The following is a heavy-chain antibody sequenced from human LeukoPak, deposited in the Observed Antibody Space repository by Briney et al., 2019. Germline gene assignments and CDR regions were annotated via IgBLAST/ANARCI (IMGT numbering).Heavy chain of an antibody. CDR3: VRGSAAAKNAFDV. J-gene: IGHJ3*01. CDR1: GFTFDDYG. Sequence: GGSLRLSCAASGFTFDDYGMSWVRQAPGKGLEWVSGINWNGGSTGYADSVKGRFTISRDNAKNTLYLQMSSLTAEDTAVYYCVRGSAAAKNAFDVWGQGTMVSVSS. CDR2: INWNGGST. D-gene: IGHD6-13*01. V-gene: IGHV3-20*04.